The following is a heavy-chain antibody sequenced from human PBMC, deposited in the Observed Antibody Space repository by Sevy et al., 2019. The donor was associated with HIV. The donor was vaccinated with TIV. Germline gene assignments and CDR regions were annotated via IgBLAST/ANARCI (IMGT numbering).Heavy chain of an antibody. D-gene: IGHD1-1*01. J-gene: IGHJ4*02. CDR1: ASIFTYYA. Sequence: ASVKVSCKASASIFTYYALHWVRQAPGQRPEWMGWIVLGNGRTKYSEDFQGRVTFTRDRSARIAYMGMSSLRSEDTAVYYCARGWGTTLTNSDYWGQGSLVTVSS. CDR3: ARGWGTTLTNSDY. CDR2: IVLGNGRT. V-gene: IGHV1-3*01.